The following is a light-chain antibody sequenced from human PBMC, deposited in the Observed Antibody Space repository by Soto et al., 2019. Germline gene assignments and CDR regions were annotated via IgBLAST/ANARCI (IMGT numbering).Light chain of an antibody. CDR3: MQALQSPLLT. CDR2: LGS. CDR1: QSLLHSNGYNY. Sequence: DIVMTQSPLSLPVTPGEPASISCRSSQSLLHSNGYNYLDWYLQKPGPSPQLLIYLGSNRASGVADRFSSSGSGTDVTLKISRGEHEEVWVYYCMQALQSPLLTFGGGTKVEIK. V-gene: IGKV2-28*01. J-gene: IGKJ4*01.